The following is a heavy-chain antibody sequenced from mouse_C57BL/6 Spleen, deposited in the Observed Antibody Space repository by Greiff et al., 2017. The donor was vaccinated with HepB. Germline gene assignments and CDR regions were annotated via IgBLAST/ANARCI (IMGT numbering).Heavy chain of an antibody. V-gene: IGHV1-26*01. D-gene: IGHD3-2*02. Sequence: EVQLQQSGPELVKPGASVKISCKASGYTFTDYYMNWVKQSHGKSLEWIGDINPNNGGTSYNQKFKGKATLTVDKSSSTDYMELRSLTSEDSAVYYCARWGSSGYGDDSDYWGQGTTLTVSS. CDR1: GYTFTDYY. CDR3: ARWGSSGYGDDSDY. CDR2: INPNNGGT. J-gene: IGHJ2*01.